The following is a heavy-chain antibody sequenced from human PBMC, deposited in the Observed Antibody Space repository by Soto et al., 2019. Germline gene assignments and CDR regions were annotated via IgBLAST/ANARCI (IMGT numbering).Heavy chain of an antibody. CDR3: ARGIYVWGTSGTYDH. CDR2: ISGSGGST. J-gene: IGHJ4*02. D-gene: IGHD3-10*02. Sequence: GGSLRLSCAASGFTFSSYAMSWVRQAPGKGLEWVSAISGSGGSTYYADSVKGRFTISRDNSKNTVYLQMYSLRAEDTAVYYCARGIYVWGTSGTYDHWGQGTLVTVSS. CDR1: GFTFSSYA. V-gene: IGHV3-23*01.